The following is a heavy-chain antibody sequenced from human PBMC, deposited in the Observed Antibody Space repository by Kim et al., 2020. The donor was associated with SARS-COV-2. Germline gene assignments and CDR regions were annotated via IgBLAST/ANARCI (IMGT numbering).Heavy chain of an antibody. D-gene: IGHD1-7*01. Sequence: GGSLRLSCAASGFTFSSYGMHWVRQAPGKGLEWVAVISYDGSNKYYADSVKGRFTISRDNSKNTLYLQMNSLRAEDTAVYYCAKSHNRNSMGGNAFDIWGQGTMVTVSS. CDR1: GFTFSSYG. J-gene: IGHJ3*02. V-gene: IGHV3-30*18. CDR2: ISYDGSNK. CDR3: AKSHNRNSMGGNAFDI.